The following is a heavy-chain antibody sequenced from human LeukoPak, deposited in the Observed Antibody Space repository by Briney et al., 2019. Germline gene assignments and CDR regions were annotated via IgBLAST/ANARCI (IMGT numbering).Heavy chain of an antibody. Sequence: GASVKVSCKASGYTFTGYYMHWVRQAPGQGLEWMGWINPNSGGTNYAQKFQGRVTMTRDTSISTAYMELSRLRSDDTAVYYCARDPGVSNDYSDYWGQGTLVTVSS. J-gene: IGHJ4*02. CDR1: GYTFTGYY. CDR2: INPNSGGT. D-gene: IGHD5-12*01. V-gene: IGHV1-2*02. CDR3: ARDPGVSNDYSDY.